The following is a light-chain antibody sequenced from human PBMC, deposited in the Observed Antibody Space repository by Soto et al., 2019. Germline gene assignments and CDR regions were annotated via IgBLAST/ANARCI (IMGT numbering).Light chain of an antibody. CDR1: QSVSSTY. CDR2: GTS. Sequence: EIVLTQSPGTLSLSPGQRATLSCRASQSVSSTYLAWYQQKPGQAPRLLIYGTSIRATGIPDRFSGSGSGTDFTLTISRLEPEDFAVYSCQQYGTSPYTFGHGTKLEIK. CDR3: QQYGTSPYT. J-gene: IGKJ2*01. V-gene: IGKV3-20*01.